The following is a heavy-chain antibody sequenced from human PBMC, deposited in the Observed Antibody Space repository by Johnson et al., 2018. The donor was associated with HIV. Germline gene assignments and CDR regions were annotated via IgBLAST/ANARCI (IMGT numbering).Heavy chain of an antibody. CDR1: GFTFSSYA. CDR3: AREVSSGGYCTTTTCYAAAFDI. V-gene: IGHV3-30*04. CDR2: ISYDGNNK. J-gene: IGHJ3*02. D-gene: IGHD2-2*01. Sequence: QVQLVESGGGVVQPGRSLRLSCAASGFTFSSYALHWVRQAPGKGLEWVSFISYDGNNKIYADSVKGRFTISRDNSKNTLYVQMNSLRAADTAVYYCAREVSSGGYCTTTTCYAAAFDIWGQGTMVTVSS.